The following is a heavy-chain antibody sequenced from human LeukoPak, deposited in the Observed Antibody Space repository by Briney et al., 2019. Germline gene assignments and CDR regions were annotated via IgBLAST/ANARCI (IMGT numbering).Heavy chain of an antibody. CDR1: GFTINNYA. J-gene: IGHJ5*02. CDR2: ISVSGGAT. V-gene: IGHV3-23*01. Sequence: PGGSLRLSCAASGFTINNYAMSWVRQAPGKGLEWVSAISVSGGATYYGDSVKGRFTISRDNSKNTLYLQMNSLRAEDTAVYYCAKTANRGDTAIPFDPWGQGTLVTVSS. CDR3: AKTANRGDTAIPFDP. D-gene: IGHD5-18*01.